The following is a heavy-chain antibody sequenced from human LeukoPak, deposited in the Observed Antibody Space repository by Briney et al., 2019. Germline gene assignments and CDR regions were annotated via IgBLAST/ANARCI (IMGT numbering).Heavy chain of an antibody. V-gene: IGHV3-7*01. J-gene: IGHJ6*03. CDR1: GFTFRIYW. CDR3: ARVGADLKNYYIDL. Sequence: PGGSLRLSCAASGFTFRIYWMTWVRQAPGKGPEWVATIKESESEGYYVDSVKGRFTISRDNAKNSLHLHMNSLRAEDTAVYYCARVGADLKNYYIDLWGKGTTVTVSS. CDR2: IKESESEG.